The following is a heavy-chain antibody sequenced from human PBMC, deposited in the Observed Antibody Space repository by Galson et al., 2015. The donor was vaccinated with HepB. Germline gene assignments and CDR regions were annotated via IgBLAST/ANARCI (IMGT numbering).Heavy chain of an antibody. V-gene: IGHV3-21*01. CDR2: ISSSSSYI. D-gene: IGHD3-10*01. Sequence: SLRLSCAASGFTFSSYSMNWVRQAPGKGLEWVSSISSSSSYIYYADSVKGRFTISRDNAKNSLYLQMNSLRAEDTAVYYCARDGWSITMVRGVMDYWGQGTLVTVSS. CDR3: ARDGWSITMVRGVMDY. J-gene: IGHJ4*02. CDR1: GFTFSSYS.